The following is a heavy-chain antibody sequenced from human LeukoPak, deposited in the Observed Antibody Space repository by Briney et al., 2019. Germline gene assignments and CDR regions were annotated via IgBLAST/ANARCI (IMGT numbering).Heavy chain of an antibody. V-gene: IGHV3-30-3*01. CDR1: GFTFSSYA. D-gene: IGHD6-6*01. CDR2: ISYDGSNK. CDR3: ARVNNGHQLVPQKPSDY. J-gene: IGHJ4*02. Sequence: GRSLRLSCAASGFTFSSYAMHWVRQAPGKGLEWVAVISYDGSNKYYADSVKGRFTISRDNSKNTLYLQMNSLRAEDTAVYYCARVNNGHQLVPQKPSDYWGQGTLVTVSS.